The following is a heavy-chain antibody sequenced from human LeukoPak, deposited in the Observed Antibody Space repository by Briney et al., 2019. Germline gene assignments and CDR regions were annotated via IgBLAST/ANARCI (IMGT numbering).Heavy chain of an antibody. J-gene: IGHJ4*02. Sequence: KSGGSLRLSCAASGFTFSSYSMNWVRKAPGKGLEWVSSISSSSSYIYYADSVKGRFTISRDNAKNSLYLQMNSLRAEDTAVYYCARAVPSTYYYDSSGYPDYWGQGTLDTVSS. D-gene: IGHD3-22*01. CDR2: ISSSSSYI. CDR3: ARAVPSTYYYDSSGYPDY. V-gene: IGHV3-21*01. CDR1: GFTFSSYS.